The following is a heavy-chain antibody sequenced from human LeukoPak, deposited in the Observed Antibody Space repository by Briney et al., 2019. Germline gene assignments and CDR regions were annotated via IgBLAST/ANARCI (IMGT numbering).Heavy chain of an antibody. CDR2: IYYTGST. J-gene: IGHJ5*02. D-gene: IGHD5-18*01. CDR1: GGSISSYY. Sequence: PSETLSLTCTVSGGSISSYYWSWIRQTPGKGLDCIGHIYYTGSTNYNPSLKSRVTISLDTSKNQFPLNLSSVTAADTAVYYCAREGSTAMVNWFDPWGQGTLVTVSS. CDR3: AREGSTAMVNWFDP. V-gene: IGHV4-59*01.